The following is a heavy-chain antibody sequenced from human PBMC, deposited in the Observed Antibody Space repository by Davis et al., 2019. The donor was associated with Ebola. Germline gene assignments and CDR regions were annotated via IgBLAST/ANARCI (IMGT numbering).Heavy chain of an antibody. V-gene: IGHV3-7*03. CDR3: TSSSPDY. CDR2: IKQDGSEK. Sequence: GESLKISCAASGFTFSNFWMNWVRQAPGKGLEWVANIKQDGSEKHYVDSVKGRFTISRDNAKNSLYLQMNSLRAEDTAVYYCTSSSPDYWGQGTLVTVSS. J-gene: IGHJ4*02. CDR1: GFTFSNFW. D-gene: IGHD6-6*01.